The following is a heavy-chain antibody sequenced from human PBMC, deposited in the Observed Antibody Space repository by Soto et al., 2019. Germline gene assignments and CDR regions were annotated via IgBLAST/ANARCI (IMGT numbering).Heavy chain of an antibody. CDR3: AGGPGHYYYYGMDV. J-gene: IGHJ6*01. D-gene: IGHD3-16*01. CDR2: ISYDGSNK. Sequence: QVQLVESGGGVVQPGRSLRLSCAASGFTFSSYAMHWVRQAPGKGLEWVAVISYDGSNKYYADSVKGRFTISRDNSKNTLYLQMNSLRAEDTAVYYCAGGPGHYYYYGMDVW. V-gene: IGHV3-30-3*01. CDR1: GFTFSSYA.